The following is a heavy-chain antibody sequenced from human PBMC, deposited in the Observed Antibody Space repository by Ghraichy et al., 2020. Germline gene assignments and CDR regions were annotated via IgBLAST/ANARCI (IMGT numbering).Heavy chain of an antibody. D-gene: IGHD3-22*01. CDR2: ISWNSGSI. CDR1: GFTFDDYA. CDR3: AKDNSAVYYDSSGYYPHAFDI. Sequence: GGSLRLSCAASGFTFDDYAMHWVRQAPGKGLEWVSGISWNSGSIGYADSVKGRFTISRDNAKNSLYLQMNSLRAEDTALYYCAKDNSAVYYDSSGYYPHAFDIWGQGTMVTVSS. J-gene: IGHJ3*02. V-gene: IGHV3-9*01.